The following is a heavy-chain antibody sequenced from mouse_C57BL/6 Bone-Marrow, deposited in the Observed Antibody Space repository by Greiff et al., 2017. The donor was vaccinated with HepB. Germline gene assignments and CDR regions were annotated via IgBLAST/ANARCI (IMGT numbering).Heavy chain of an antibody. CDR2: IDPNSGGT. J-gene: IGHJ3*01. Sequence: QVQLQQPGAELVRPGTSVKLSCKASGYTFTSYWMHWVKQRPGRGLEWIGRIDPNSGGTKYNEKFKSKATLTVDKPSSTAYMQLSSLTSEDSAVYDCTFYYGYDGAWFAYWGQGTLVTVSA. CDR3: TFYYGYDGAWFAY. CDR1: GYTFTSYW. V-gene: IGHV1-72*01. D-gene: IGHD2-2*01.